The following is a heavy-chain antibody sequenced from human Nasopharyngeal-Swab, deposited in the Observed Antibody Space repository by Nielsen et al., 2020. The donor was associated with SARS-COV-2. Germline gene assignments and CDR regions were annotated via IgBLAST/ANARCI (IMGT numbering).Heavy chain of an antibody. D-gene: IGHD6-19*01. Sequence: VRQAPGKGLEWVSAISGSGGSTYYADSVEGRFTISRDNSKNTLYLQMNSLRAEDTAVYYCASSVAGTGSVYFDYWGQGTLVTVSS. CDR3: ASSVAGTGSVYFDY. J-gene: IGHJ4*02. CDR2: ISGSGGST. V-gene: IGHV3-23*01.